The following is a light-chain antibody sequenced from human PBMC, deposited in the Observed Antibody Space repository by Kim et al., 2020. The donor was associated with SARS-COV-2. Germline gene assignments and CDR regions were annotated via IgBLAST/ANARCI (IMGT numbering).Light chain of an antibody. J-gene: IGLJ2*01. CDR2: DTG. CDR3: LLSYSDSRV. V-gene: IGLV7-46*01. Sequence: PGATVTLPCDSSNGAVTSGHFPYWFQQKPGQAPRTLIYDTGYRHSWTPARFSGSLLGGKAALTLSAAQAEDEADYYCLLSYSDSRVFGGGTQLTVL. CDR1: NGAVTSGHF.